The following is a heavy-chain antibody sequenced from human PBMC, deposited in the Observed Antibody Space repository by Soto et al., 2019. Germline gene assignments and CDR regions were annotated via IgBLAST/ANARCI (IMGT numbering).Heavy chain of an antibody. J-gene: IGHJ6*02. CDR1: GFTFSDHY. CDR3: AREYYDFWSGYYGTCGMDV. D-gene: IGHD3-3*01. Sequence: GGSLRLSCAASGFTFSDHYMDWVRQAPGKGLEWVGRTRNKANSYTTEYAASVKGRFTISRDDSKNSLYLQMNSLKTEDTAVYYCAREYYDFWSGYYGTCGMDVWGQGTTVTVSS. V-gene: IGHV3-72*01. CDR2: TRNKANSYTT.